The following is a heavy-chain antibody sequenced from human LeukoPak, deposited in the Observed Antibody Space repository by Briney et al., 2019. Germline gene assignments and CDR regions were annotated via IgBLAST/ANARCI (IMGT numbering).Heavy chain of an antibody. CDR2: IKQDGSEK. J-gene: IGHJ3*02. CDR1: GLTFSSYW. V-gene: IGHV3-7*01. D-gene: IGHD2-15*01. CDR3: ARLYRSGGSCYSCAFDI. Sequence: PGGSLRLSCAASGLTFSSYWMSWVRQAPGKGLEWVANIKQDGSEKNYVDSVKGRFTISRDNAKNSLYLQMNSLRAEDTAVYYCARLYRSGGSCYSCAFDIWAQGTMVPVSS.